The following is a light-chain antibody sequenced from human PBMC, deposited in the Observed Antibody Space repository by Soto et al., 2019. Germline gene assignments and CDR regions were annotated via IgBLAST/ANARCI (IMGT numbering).Light chain of an antibody. Sequence: DIRMTQSPSSLSASVGDRVTITCRASETISTYLNWYQQKPGKAPRLLIYAASTVQSGVPSRFTGSGSERGFTLIINSLQPEDFATYFCQQSFTVPLTFGGGTKVEI. CDR2: AAS. V-gene: IGKV1-39*01. J-gene: IGKJ4*01. CDR3: QQSFTVPLT. CDR1: ETISTY.